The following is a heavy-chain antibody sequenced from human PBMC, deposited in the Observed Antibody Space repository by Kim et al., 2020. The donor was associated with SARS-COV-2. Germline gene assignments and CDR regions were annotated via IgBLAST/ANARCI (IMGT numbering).Heavy chain of an antibody. Sequence: GGSLRLSCAASGFTFSSYGMHWVRQAPGKGLEWVAVIWYDGSNKYYADSVKGRFTISRDNSKNTLYLQMNSLRAEDTAVYYCARAYYDSSGYRFDPWGQGTLSPSPQ. CDR2: IWYDGSNK. CDR1: GFTFSSYG. J-gene: IGHJ5*02. CDR3: ARAYYDSSGYRFDP. D-gene: IGHD3-22*01. V-gene: IGHV3-33*01.